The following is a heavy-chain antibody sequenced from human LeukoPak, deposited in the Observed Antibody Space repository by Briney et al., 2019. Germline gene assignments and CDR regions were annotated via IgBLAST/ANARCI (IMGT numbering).Heavy chain of an antibody. CDR2: GYHSGDS. CDR1: GGSISSDEYY. Sequence: SETLSLTCSVSGGSISSDEYYWSWIRQHPGGGLELIGYGYHSGDSYYNPSLESRVTISLDTSKNQFSVNLRSVTAADTAVYYCARARGTTNRWFDPWGQGTLVTVSS. V-gene: IGHV4-31*03. J-gene: IGHJ5*02. D-gene: IGHD1-7*01. CDR3: ARARGTTNRWFDP.